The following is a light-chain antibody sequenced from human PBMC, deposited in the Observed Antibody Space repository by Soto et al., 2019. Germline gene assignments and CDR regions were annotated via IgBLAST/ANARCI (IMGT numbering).Light chain of an antibody. J-gene: IGLJ2*01. Sequence: QSALTQPASVSGSPGQSITVSCTGTSSDVGSYDLVSWYQHHPGKAPKLMIYEGSKRPSGVSNRFSGSKSGNTASLTISGLQPEDEADYYCCSYAGISSYVVFGGGTKLTVL. CDR1: SSDVGSYDL. CDR3: CSYAGISSYVV. CDR2: EGS. V-gene: IGLV2-23*01.